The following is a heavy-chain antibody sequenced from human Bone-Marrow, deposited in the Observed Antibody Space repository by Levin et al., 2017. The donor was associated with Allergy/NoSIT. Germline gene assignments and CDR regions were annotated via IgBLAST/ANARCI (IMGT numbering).Heavy chain of an antibody. D-gene: IGHD5-24*01. Sequence: PGGSLRLSCAASGFTFSNAWMSWVRQAPGKGLEWVGRIKSKTDGGTTDYAAPVKGRFTISRDDSKNTLYLQMNSLKTEDTAVYYCTTGWLQLPTEGAPNYYDYGMDVWGQGTTVTVSS. V-gene: IGHV3-15*01. CDR2: IKSKTDGGTT. CDR3: TTGWLQLPTEGAPNYYDYGMDV. J-gene: IGHJ6*02. CDR1: GFTFSNAW.